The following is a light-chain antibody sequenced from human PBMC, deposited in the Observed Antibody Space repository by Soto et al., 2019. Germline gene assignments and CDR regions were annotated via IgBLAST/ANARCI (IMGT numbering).Light chain of an antibody. CDR3: QQYDSSWT. CDR1: QSISSY. V-gene: IGKV1-5*01. J-gene: IGKJ1*01. CDR2: DAS. Sequence: DIQMNQSPSSLSASVGDRVTSPRRASQSISSYLNWYQQKPGKAPKLLIYDASSLKSGVPSRFSGGGSGTEFTLTISSLQPDDFATYYCQQYDSSWTFGQGTKVDIK.